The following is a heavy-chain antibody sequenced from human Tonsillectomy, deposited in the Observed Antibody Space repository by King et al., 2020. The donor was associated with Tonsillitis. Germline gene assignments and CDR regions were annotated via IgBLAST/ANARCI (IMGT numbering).Heavy chain of an antibody. CDR3: ARDYRDYYDSSGFQGAFDF. D-gene: IGHD3-22*01. CDR2: IIPIFGTA. V-gene: IGHV1-69*12. Sequence: QLVQSGAEVKKPGSSVKVSCKASGGTFSSYALSWGRQTPGQGLEWMGGIIPIFGTANYAQKFQGRVTITADESTSTAYMQRSSLTSEDTAVYYCARDYRDYYDSSGFQGAFDFWGQGTMVTVSS. J-gene: IGHJ3*01. CDR1: GGTFSSYA.